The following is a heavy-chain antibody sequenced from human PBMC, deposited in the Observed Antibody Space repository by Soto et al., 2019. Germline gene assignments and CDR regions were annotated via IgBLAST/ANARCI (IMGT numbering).Heavy chain of an antibody. D-gene: IGHD1-1*01. J-gene: IGHJ4*02. CDR2: IIPIFGTA. Sequence: SVKVSCKASGGTFSSYAISWVRQAPGQGLEWMGGIIPIFGTANYAQKFQGRVTITADESTSTAYMELSSLRSEHTAVYYSASAAGTTSFDYWGQGTLLHVSS. V-gene: IGHV1-69*13. CDR1: GGTFSSYA. CDR3: ASAAGTTSFDY.